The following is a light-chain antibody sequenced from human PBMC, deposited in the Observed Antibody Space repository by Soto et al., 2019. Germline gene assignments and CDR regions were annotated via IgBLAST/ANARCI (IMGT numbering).Light chain of an antibody. CDR2: GAS. CDR1: QSVSSSY. Sequence: EIVLTQSPGTLSLSPGERATLSCRASQSVSSSYLAWYQQKPGQAPRLLIYGASSRATGIPDRFSGTGSGTDFTLTIIRLEPEDFALYYCQQYDTSPWTFGQGTKVEVK. V-gene: IGKV3-20*01. CDR3: QQYDTSPWT. J-gene: IGKJ1*01.